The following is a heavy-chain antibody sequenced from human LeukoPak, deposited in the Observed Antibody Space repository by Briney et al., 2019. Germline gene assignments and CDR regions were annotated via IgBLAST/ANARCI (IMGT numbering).Heavy chain of an antibody. Sequence: SVKVSCKASGGTFSGYAISWVRQAPGQGLEWMGGIIPIFGTANYAQKFQGRVTITADESTSTAYMELSSLRSEDTAVYYCARDVTSSGWYFDYWGQGTLVTVSS. CDR2: IIPIFGTA. D-gene: IGHD6-19*01. J-gene: IGHJ4*02. CDR3: ARDVTSSGWYFDY. V-gene: IGHV1-69*13. CDR1: GGTFSGYA.